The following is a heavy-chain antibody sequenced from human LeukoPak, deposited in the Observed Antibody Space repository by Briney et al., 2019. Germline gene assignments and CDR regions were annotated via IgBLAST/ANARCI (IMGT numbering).Heavy chain of an antibody. D-gene: IGHD3-22*01. V-gene: IGHV4-59*12. Sequence: SETLSLTCTVSGGSISSYYWSWIRQPPGKGLEWIGYIYYSGSTNYNPSLKSRVTISVDTSKNQFSLKLSSVTAADTAVYYCAGRNYYDSSGYPGFDYWGQGTLVTVSS. J-gene: IGHJ4*02. CDR2: IYYSGST. CDR3: AGRNYYDSSGYPGFDY. CDR1: GGSISSYY.